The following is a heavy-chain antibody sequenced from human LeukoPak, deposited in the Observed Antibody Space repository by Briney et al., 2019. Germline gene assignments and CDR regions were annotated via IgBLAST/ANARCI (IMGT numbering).Heavy chain of an antibody. Sequence: ASVKVSCKASGYTFTGYYMHWVRQAPGQGLEWMGWINANSGGTNFAQKFQARVTMTRDTSISTAYMELSRLRSDDTAVYYCAGALGGCSGGSCPGWGQGTLVTVSS. V-gene: IGHV1-2*02. CDR2: INANSGGT. D-gene: IGHD2-15*01. J-gene: IGHJ4*02. CDR1: GYTFTGYY. CDR3: AGALGGCSGGSCPG.